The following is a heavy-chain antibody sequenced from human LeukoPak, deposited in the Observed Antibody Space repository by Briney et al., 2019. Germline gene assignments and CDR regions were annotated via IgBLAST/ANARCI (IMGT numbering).Heavy chain of an antibody. Sequence: PGGSLRLSCAASGFTFSSYAMSWVRQAPGKGLEWVSAISGSGGSTYYADSVKGRFTISRDNSKNRLYLQMNSLRAEETTVYYGAKISVAVPYYYYLIDVWGQGTTVTVSS. CDR2: ISGSGGST. CDR1: GFTFSSYA. V-gene: IGHV3-23*01. CDR3: AKISVAVPYYYYLIDV. J-gene: IGHJ6*02. D-gene: IGHD6-19*01.